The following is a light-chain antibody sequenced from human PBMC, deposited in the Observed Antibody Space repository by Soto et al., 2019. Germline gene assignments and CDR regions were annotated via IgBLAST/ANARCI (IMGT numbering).Light chain of an antibody. J-gene: IGKJ2*01. Sequence: DIQMTQSPSSLSASVGDRVTITCRASQSISSYLNWYQQKPGKAPKLLIYAASSLQSGVPSRFSGSGSGTDFTLTISSLQPEDFATYYCRQSYSTPYTFGQGSKVGIK. CDR3: RQSYSTPYT. CDR1: QSISSY. V-gene: IGKV1-39*01. CDR2: AAS.